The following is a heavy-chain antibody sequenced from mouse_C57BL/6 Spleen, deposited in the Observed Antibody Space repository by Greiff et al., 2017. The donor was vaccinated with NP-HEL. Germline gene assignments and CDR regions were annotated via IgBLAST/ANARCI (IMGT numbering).Heavy chain of an antibody. Sequence: QVHVKQSGPGLVQPSQSLSITCTVSGFSLTSYGVHWVRQSPGKGLEWLGVIWSGGSTDYNAAFISRLSISKDNSKSQVFFKMNSLQADDTAIYYCARAYYSNYGAMDYWGQGTSVTVSS. CDR1: GFSLTSYG. CDR3: ARAYYSNYGAMDY. J-gene: IGHJ4*01. CDR2: IWSGGST. V-gene: IGHV2-2*01. D-gene: IGHD2-5*01.